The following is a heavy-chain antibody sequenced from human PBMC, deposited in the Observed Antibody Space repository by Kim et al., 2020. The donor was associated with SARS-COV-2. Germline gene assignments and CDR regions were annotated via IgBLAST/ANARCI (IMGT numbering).Heavy chain of an antibody. CDR3: ATPSLGV. D-gene: IGHD2-2*01. J-gene: IGHJ6*02. CDR2: YSGST. Sequence: YSGSTYTSPSLKSRFTISVDTSKNQFSLKRSSVTAADTAVYYCATPSLGVWGQGTTVTVSS. V-gene: IGHV4-39*01.